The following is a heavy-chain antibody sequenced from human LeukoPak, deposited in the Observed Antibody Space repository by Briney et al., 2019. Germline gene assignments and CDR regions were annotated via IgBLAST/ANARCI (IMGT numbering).Heavy chain of an antibody. CDR2: INHSGST. J-gene: IGHJ4*02. V-gene: IGHV4-34*01. CDR1: GGSFSGYY. D-gene: IGHD3-3*01. Sequence: SETLSLTCAVYGGSFSGYYWSWIRQPPGKGLEWIGEINHSGSTNYNPSIKSRVTISVDTSKNQFSLKLSSVTAAETAVYYCARGPEFWEFFDYWGQGTLVTVSS. CDR3: ARGPEFWEFFDY.